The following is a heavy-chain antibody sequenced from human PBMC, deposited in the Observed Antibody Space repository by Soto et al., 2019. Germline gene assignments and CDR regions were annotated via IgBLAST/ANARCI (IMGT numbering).Heavy chain of an antibody. V-gene: IGHV3-30-3*01. CDR3: ARDTGHPGYFDL. J-gene: IGHJ2*01. Sequence: QVQLVESGGGVVQPGRSLRLSCAASGFTFSSYAMHWVRQAPGKGLEWVAVISYDGSNKYYADSVKGRFTISRDNSNNTLYLQMNSMRAEDTAVYYSARDTGHPGYFDLWGRGTLVTVSS. CDR1: GFTFSSYA. D-gene: IGHD4-17*01. CDR2: ISYDGSNK.